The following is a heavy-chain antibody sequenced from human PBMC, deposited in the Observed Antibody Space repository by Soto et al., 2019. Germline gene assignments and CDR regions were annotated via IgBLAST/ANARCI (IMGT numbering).Heavy chain of an antibody. CDR3: ARRAGVLYCSSTSCYHNYYYYYMDV. V-gene: IGHV1-3*01. CDR2: INAGNGNT. CDR1: GYTFTGYY. J-gene: IGHJ6*03. D-gene: IGHD2-2*01. Sequence: ASVKVSCKASGYTFTGYYMHWVRQAPGQRLEWMGWINAGNGNTKYSQKFQGRVTITRDTSASTAYMELSSLRSEDTAVYYCARRAGVLYCSSTSCYHNYYYYYMDVWGKGTTVTVSS.